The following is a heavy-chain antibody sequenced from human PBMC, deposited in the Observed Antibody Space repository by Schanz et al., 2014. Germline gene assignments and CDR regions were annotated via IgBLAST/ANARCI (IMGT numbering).Heavy chain of an antibody. V-gene: IGHV1-46*03. J-gene: IGHJ3*02. CDR2: IIPILDKT. CDR1: GYTFTTYY. CDR3: ARGPSTGAFDI. Sequence: QVQLVQSGAEVKKPGASVKVSCKASGYTFTTYYIHWVRQAPGQGLEWMGRIIPILDKTNYAQKFRGRVTMTRDTSTSTVYMELSSLRSEDTAVYFCARGPSTGAFDIWGQGTMVNVSS.